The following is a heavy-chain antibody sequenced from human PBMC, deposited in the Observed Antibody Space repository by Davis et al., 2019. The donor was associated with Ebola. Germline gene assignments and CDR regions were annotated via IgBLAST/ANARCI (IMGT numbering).Heavy chain of an antibody. D-gene: IGHD1-7*01. CDR2: VYRDGTT. V-gene: IGHV3-53*04. Sequence: GESLKISCAAAEFTVSRNYMTWVRQAPGKGLRWVSTVYRDGTTYYADSVKGRFTVSRHSSENTLYLQMNGLRREDTAVYYCTGNWIYGSGMDVWGPGTTVTVSS. CDR3: TGNWIYGSGMDV. CDR1: EFTVSRNY. J-gene: IGHJ6*02.